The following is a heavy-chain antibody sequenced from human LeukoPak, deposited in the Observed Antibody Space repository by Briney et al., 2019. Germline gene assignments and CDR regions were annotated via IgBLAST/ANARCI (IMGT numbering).Heavy chain of an antibody. J-gene: IGHJ4*02. Sequence: PGGSLRLSCAASGFTFSSYSMDWVRQAPGKGLEWVSYISSSSSTIYYADSVKGRFTISRDNAKNSLYLQMNALRYEDTAIYYCARDHDWAFDLWGQGTLVTVSS. CDR3: ARDHDWAFDL. CDR2: ISSSSSTI. D-gene: IGHD3-9*01. V-gene: IGHV3-48*02. CDR1: GFTFSSYS.